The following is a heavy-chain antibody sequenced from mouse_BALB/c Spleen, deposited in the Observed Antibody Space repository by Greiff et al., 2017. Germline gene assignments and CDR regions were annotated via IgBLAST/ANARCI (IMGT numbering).Heavy chain of an antibody. V-gene: IGHV1-7*01. Sequence: VQLQQSGAELAKPGASVKMSCKASGYTFTSYWMHWVKQRPGQGLEWIGYINPSTGYTEYNQKFKDKATLTADKSSSTAYMQLSSLTSEDSAVYYCARMVRRGDYFDYWGQGTTLTVSS. D-gene: IGHD2-14*01. CDR3: ARMVRRGDYFDY. CDR2: INPSTGYT. J-gene: IGHJ2*01. CDR1: GYTFTSYW.